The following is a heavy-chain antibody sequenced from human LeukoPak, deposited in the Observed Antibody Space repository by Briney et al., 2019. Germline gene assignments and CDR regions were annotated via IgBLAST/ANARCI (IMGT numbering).Heavy chain of an antibody. CDR3: ARGEDYDSSGYYDWYFDL. CDR1: GGSISSYY. V-gene: IGHV4-59*01. D-gene: IGHD3-22*01. Sequence: SETLSLTCTVSGGSISSYYWSWIRQPPGKGLEWIGYIYYSGSTNYNPSLKSRVTISVDTSKNQFSLKLSSVTAADTAAYYCARGEDYDSSGYYDWYFDLWGRGTLVTVSS. CDR2: IYYSGST. J-gene: IGHJ2*01.